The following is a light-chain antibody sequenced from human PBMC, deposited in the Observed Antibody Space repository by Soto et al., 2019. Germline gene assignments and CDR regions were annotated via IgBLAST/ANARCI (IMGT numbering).Light chain of an antibody. J-gene: IGKJ1*01. CDR1: QSITTH. V-gene: IGKV3-15*01. Sequence: ILITQSPGTLSLSAGDRATLSCRASQSITTHLAWYQQRPGQAPRLLIYHSSTRDTGVPTRFSGSGSGTDFTLTINRLQSEDIAVYYCQQYNTWHRTFGQGTKVDIK. CDR2: HSS. CDR3: QQYNTWHRT.